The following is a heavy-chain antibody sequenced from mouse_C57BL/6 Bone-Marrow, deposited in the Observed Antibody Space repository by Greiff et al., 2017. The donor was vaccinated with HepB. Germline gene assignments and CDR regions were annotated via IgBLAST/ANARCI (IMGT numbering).Heavy chain of an antibody. Sequence: EVMLVESGGGLVKPGGSLKLSCAASGFTFSSYAMSWVRQTPEKRLEWVATISDGGSYTYYPDNVKGRFTISRDNAKNNLYLQMSHLKSEDTAMYYCARESLRYFDDWGQGTTLTVSS. V-gene: IGHV5-4*01. CDR3: ARESLRYFDD. J-gene: IGHJ2*01. CDR1: GFTFSSYA. CDR2: ISDGGSYT.